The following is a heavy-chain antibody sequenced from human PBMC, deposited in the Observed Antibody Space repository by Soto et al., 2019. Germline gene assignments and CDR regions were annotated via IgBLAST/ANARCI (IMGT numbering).Heavy chain of an antibody. J-gene: IGHJ4*02. V-gene: IGHV3-15*07. CDR1: GFTFSNVW. Sequence: ESQLVESGGGLVKPGGSLRLSCAASGFTFSNVWMHWVRQAPGKGREWVGRIKSKIDGETTDYAAPVKGRFSISRDDSKNTLYLQMNSLKTEDTAVYYCTPLALKSVSAWYDFSDWGQGTLVTVSS. CDR2: IKSKIDGETT. D-gene: IGHD3-3*01. CDR3: TPLALKSVSAWYDFSD.